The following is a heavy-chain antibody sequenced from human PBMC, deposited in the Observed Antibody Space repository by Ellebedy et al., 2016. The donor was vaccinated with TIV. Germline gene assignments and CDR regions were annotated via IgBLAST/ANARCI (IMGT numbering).Heavy chain of an antibody. Sequence: GESLKISCAASGFTFSSYGMHWVRQAPGKGLEWVAVISYDESTKYYVDSVKGRFTISRDNSKNTLYLQMNSLRSEDTAVYYCARGRMFATNYILDSWGQGTLVTVSS. D-gene: IGHD4/OR15-4a*01. V-gene: IGHV3-30*03. CDR1: GFTFSSYG. CDR2: ISYDESTK. CDR3: ARGRMFATNYILDS. J-gene: IGHJ4*02.